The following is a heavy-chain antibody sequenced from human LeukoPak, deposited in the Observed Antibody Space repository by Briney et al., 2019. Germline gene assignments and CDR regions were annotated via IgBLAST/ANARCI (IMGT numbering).Heavy chain of an antibody. J-gene: IGHJ4*02. D-gene: IGHD1-26*01. Sequence: GGSLRLSCAASGFIVGNNYMTWVRQAPGKGLEWVSSISSSSSYIYYADSVKGRFTISRDNAKNSLYLQMNSLRAEDTAVYYCARLSGSYDYWGQGTLVTVSS. CDR2: ISSSSSYI. CDR3: ARLSGSYDY. V-gene: IGHV3-21*01. CDR1: GFIVGNNY.